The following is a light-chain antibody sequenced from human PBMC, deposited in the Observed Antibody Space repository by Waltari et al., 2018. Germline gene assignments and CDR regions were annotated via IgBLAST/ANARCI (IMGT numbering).Light chain of an antibody. J-gene: IGKJ5*01. CDR1: QSIGTS. CDR3: QQSYSSLPIT. V-gene: IGKV1-39*01. Sequence: DILLTQSPSSLSAYVGDRVTITCRAGQSIGTSLNWYQQKPGNAPNLLIYAASSLQSGVPSRFSGSGSGIEFTLTISSLQPEDFATYYCQQSYSSLPITFGQGTRLEIK. CDR2: AAS.